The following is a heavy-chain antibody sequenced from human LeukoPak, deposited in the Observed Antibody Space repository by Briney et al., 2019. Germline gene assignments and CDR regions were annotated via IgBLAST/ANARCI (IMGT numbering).Heavy chain of an antibody. Sequence: GESLRLSCAASGFTFSDYWMSWVRQAPGKGLEWVANIKQAGSEKYYVDSVKGRFSISRDNAKNSLFLQMNSLRADDTAVYYCAREQGRPLNYFDSWGQGTLVTVSS. CDR3: AREQGRPLNYFDS. J-gene: IGHJ4*02. CDR1: GFTFSDYW. CDR2: IKQAGSEK. V-gene: IGHV3-7*01.